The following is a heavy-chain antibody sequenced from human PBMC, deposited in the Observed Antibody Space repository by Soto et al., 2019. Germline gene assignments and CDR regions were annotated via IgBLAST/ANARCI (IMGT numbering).Heavy chain of an antibody. CDR1: GFTFSNAW. D-gene: IGHD3-3*01. CDR2: IKSKTDGGTT. J-gene: IGHJ6*03. CDR3: TTVLRFLEWRYYYMDV. V-gene: IGHV3-15*01. Sequence: GGSLRLSCAASGFTFSNAWMSWVRQAPGKGLEWVGRIKSKTDGGTTDYAAPVKGRSTISRDDSKTTLYLQMNSLKTEDTAVYYCTTVLRFLEWRYYYMDVWGKGTTVTVSS.